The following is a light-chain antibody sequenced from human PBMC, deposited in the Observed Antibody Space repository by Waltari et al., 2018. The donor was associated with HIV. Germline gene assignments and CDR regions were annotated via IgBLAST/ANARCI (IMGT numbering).Light chain of an antibody. CDR2: EVT. CDR3: SSYAGSNNYVL. J-gene: IGLJ2*01. V-gene: IGLV2-8*01. CDR1: SSDVGGYNY. Sequence: QSALTQPPSASGSPGQSVTISCTGTSSDVGGYNYVFWYQHHPDKAPKLMIYEVTKRPSGVPDRFSGSKSGNTASLTVSGLQAEDEADYYCSSYAGSNNYVLFGGGTKLTVL.